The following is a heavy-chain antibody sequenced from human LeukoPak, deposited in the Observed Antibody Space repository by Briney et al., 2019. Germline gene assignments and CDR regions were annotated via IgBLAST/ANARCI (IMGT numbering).Heavy chain of an antibody. D-gene: IGHD2-15*01. V-gene: IGHV3-33*01. CDR2: IWYDGFDK. Sequence: GGSLRLSCVASGFTFSSYGMYGVRQAPGKGLEWVAVIWYDGFDKKYADSVKGRFTISRDNAKNTLYVQMTSLRAEDTAVYYCARDGRYCSDGNCYSSNFDYWGQGTLVTVSS. CDR1: GFTFSSYG. CDR3: ARDGRYCSDGNCYSSNFDY. J-gene: IGHJ4*02.